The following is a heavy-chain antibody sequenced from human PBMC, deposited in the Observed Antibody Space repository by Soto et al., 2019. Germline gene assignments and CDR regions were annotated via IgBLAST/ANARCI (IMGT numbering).Heavy chain of an antibody. V-gene: IGHV4-31*03. D-gene: IGHD6-19*01. CDR3: ARDSTDSSGPTLGMGV. Sequence: QVQLQESGPGLVKPSQTLSLTCTVSGGSISRGGYYWSWIRQHPGKGLEWIGYIYYSGSTYYNPYHKSRVTISVDTSKNQFSLKLSSVTAADTAVYYCARDSTDSSGPTLGMGVWGQGTTVTVSS. CDR1: GGSISRGGYY. CDR2: IYYSGST. J-gene: IGHJ6*02.